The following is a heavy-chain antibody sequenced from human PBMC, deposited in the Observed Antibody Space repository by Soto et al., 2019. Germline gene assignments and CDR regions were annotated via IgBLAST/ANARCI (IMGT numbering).Heavy chain of an antibody. CDR3: ARARAAAGFWFDP. CDR2: IIPIFGTT. V-gene: IGHV1-69*13. J-gene: IGHJ5*02. CDR1: GGTFSSYA. Sequence: VKVSCKASGGTFSSYALSWVRQAPGQGLEWMGGIIPIFGTTNYAQKFQGRVTITADESTSTAYMELSSLRSEDTAVYYCARARAAAGFWFDPWGQGTLVTVSS. D-gene: IGHD6-13*01.